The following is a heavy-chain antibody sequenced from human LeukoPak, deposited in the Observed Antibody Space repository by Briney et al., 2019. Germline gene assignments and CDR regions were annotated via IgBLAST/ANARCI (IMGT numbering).Heavy chain of an antibody. Sequence: PGGSLRLSCEASGFVFSSYSMNWVRQAPGKGLEWVSSISRSSSYIYYADSVKGRLTISRDNAKNSLYLQMNSLRAEDTAVYYCARSGGSSWLPYYYYDMDVWGQGTTVTVSS. CDR1: GFVFSSYS. CDR3: ARSGGSSWLPYYYYDMDV. J-gene: IGHJ6*02. CDR2: ISRSSSYI. D-gene: IGHD6-13*01. V-gene: IGHV3-21*01.